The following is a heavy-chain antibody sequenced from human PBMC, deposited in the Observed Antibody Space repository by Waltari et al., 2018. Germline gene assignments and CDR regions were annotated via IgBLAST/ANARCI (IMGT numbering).Heavy chain of an antibody. D-gene: IGHD2-15*01. CDR2: INYSGTT. CDR3: AGERGGAQVGYYGIDV. V-gene: IGHV4-59*01. J-gene: IGHJ6*02. Sequence: QVHLQESGPGLVKPSETLSLTCSVSGDPFASYYWIWVRQTPGKRLEWIGYINYSGTTTYNPSRRGRVTMSVDASKKQFSLKMTSVTAADSAAFYCAGERGGAQVGYYGIDVWGQGTTVTVSS. CDR1: GDPFASYY.